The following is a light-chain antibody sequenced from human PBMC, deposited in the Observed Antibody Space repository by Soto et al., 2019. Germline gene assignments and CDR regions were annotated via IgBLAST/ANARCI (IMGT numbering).Light chain of an antibody. V-gene: IGKV3-11*01. CDR1: KSFRVL. J-gene: IGKJ5*01. CDR3: QQRHIWPIT. Sequence: EVVLTQSPVTLSVAEGDRVTRSCRASKSFRVLLAWYQQKPGPAPRLLIYDAYNRATGIPPRFSGSGSGTDFTLTISSLEPEDSAVYYCQQRHIWPITFGQGTRLEIK. CDR2: DAY.